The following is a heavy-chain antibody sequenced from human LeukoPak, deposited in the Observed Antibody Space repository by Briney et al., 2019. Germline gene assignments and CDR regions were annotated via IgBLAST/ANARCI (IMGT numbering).Heavy chain of an antibody. CDR3: ARDSSGSCFDY. CDR2: ISYEGSNK. J-gene: IGHJ4*02. D-gene: IGHD6-19*01. CDR1: GFTFSSYA. Sequence: GRSLRLSCAASGFTFSSYAMHRVRQAPGKGLEWVALISYEGSNKYYADSVKGRFTISRDNSKNTLYLQMNSLRAEDTAVYYCARDSSGSCFDYWGQGTLVTVSS. V-gene: IGHV3-30-3*01.